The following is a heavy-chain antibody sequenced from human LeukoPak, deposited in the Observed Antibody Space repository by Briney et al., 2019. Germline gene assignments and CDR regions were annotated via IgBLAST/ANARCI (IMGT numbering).Heavy chain of an antibody. V-gene: IGHV1-8*01. J-gene: IGHJ4*02. Sequence: ASVKVSCKASGYTFTSYDINWVRQATGQGLEWMGWMNPNSANTGYPQKFQGRVSMTRSTSISTAYMELSSLRSEDTAVCYCALSLAYYNSSGYYPFDYWGQGTLVTVSS. CDR1: GYTFTSYD. CDR2: MNPNSANT. CDR3: ALSLAYYNSSGYYPFDY. D-gene: IGHD3-22*01.